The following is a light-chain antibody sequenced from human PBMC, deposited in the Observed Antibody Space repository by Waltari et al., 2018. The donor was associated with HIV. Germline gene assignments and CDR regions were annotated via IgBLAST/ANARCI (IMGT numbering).Light chain of an antibody. CDR1: QSVSSN. CDR3: QQSFRTFS. V-gene: IGKV3-15*01. J-gene: IGKJ3*01. CDR2: GAS. Sequence: EIVMTQSPATLSVSPGERATLSCRASQSVSSNLAWYQRKSGQAPRLLIYGASTRATGIPARFSGSGSGTEFTLTISSLQSEDFAVYYCQQSFRTFSFGPGTKIDV.